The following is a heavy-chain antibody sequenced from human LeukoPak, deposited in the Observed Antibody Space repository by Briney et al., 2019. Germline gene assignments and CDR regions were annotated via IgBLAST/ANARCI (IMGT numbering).Heavy chain of an antibody. CDR2: INHSGST. V-gene: IGHV4-34*01. J-gene: IGHJ3*02. Sequence: SETLSLTCAVYGGSFSGYYWSWIRQPPGKGLEWIGEINHSGSTNYNPSLKSRVTISVDTSKNQFSLKLSSVTAADTAVYYCARRSVVVVAATRKAFDIWGQGTMVTVSS. CDR1: GGSFSGYY. D-gene: IGHD2-15*01. CDR3: ARRSVVVVAATRKAFDI.